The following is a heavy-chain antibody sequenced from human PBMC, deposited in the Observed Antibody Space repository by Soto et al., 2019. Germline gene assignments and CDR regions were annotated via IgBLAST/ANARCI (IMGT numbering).Heavy chain of an antibody. CDR1: GGTFSGYA. Sequence: QVQLVQSGAEVKKPGSSVKVSCKASGGTFSGYAISWVRQAPGQGLEWMGGIIPIFGTANYAQKFQGRVTITADESTSTAYMELSRLRSEDTAVYYCARYGYSGYDSYYFDYWGQGTLVTVSS. CDR2: IIPIFGTA. CDR3: ARYGYSGYDSYYFDY. D-gene: IGHD5-12*01. J-gene: IGHJ4*02. V-gene: IGHV1-69*01.